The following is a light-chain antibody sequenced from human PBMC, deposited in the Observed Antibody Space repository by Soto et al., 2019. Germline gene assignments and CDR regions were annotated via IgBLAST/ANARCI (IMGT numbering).Light chain of an antibody. CDR3: AAWDDTLNGHYV. Sequence: QSVLTQPPSASGTPGQRVTISCSGSYSNIGSNTVNWYQHLPGTAPKLLISNNNQRPSGVPDRFSASNSGTSASLAISGLRSEDEADYYCAAWDDTLNGHYVFGTGTKLTVL. V-gene: IGLV1-44*01. CDR2: NNN. J-gene: IGLJ1*01. CDR1: YSNIGSNT.